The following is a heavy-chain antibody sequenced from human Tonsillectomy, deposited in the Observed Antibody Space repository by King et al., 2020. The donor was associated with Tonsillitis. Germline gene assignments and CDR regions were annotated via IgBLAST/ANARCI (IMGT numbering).Heavy chain of an antibody. J-gene: IGHJ3*02. Sequence: LQLQESGPGLVKPSETLSLTCTVSGGSISSYYWSWIRQPPGKGLEWIGYIYYSGSTNYNPSLKSRVTISVDTSKNQFSLNLSSVTAADTAVYYCARDIAAAGTGDAFDIWGQGTMVTVSS. CDR2: IYYSGST. V-gene: IGHV4-59*01. CDR3: ARDIAAAGTGDAFDI. D-gene: IGHD6-13*01. CDR1: GGSISSYY.